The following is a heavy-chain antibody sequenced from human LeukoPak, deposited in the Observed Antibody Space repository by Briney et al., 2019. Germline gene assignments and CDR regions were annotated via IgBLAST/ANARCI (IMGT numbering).Heavy chain of an antibody. CDR3: ARAGSGRDCSSPSCYAYYYYYGMDV. D-gene: IGHD2-2*01. V-gene: IGHV4-4*07. J-gene: IGHJ6*02. CDR2: IYTSGST. CDR1: GGSISSYY. Sequence: PSETLPLTCTVSGGSISSYYWSWIRQPAGKGLEWIGRIYTSGSTNYNPSLKSRVTMSVDTSMNQFSLKLSSVTAADTAVYYCARAGSGRDCSSPSCYAYYYYYGMDVWGQGTTVTVSS.